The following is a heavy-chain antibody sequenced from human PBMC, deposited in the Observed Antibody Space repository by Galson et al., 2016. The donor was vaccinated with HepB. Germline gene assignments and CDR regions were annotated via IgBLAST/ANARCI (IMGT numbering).Heavy chain of an antibody. CDR2: IIPVFGTG. CDR1: GGTFSNYA. D-gene: IGHD4-17*01. Sequence: SVKVSCKASGGTFSNYAINWVRQAPGQGLEWMGGIIPVFGTGNYAQKFQGRVTMTADESTSTVYMELSTLRSEDTAVYYCVRDIRADGDYEGGYYFDYWGQGTLVTVSS. CDR3: VRDIRADGDYEGGYYFDY. V-gene: IGHV1-69*13. J-gene: IGHJ4*02.